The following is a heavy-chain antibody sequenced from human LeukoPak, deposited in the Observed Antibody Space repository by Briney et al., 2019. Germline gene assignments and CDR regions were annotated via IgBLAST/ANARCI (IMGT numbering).Heavy chain of an antibody. CDR3: ARGRNYNILTGFPRGHNWFDP. J-gene: IGHJ5*02. CDR2: MNPNSGNT. D-gene: IGHD3-9*01. CDR1: GYTFTSYD. V-gene: IGHV1-8*01. Sequence: ASVKVSCKASGYTFTSYDINWVRQATGQGLEWMGWMNPNSGNTGYAQKFQGRVTMTRNTSISTAYMELSSLRSEDTAVYYCARGRNYNILTGFPRGHNWFDPWGQGTLVTVSS.